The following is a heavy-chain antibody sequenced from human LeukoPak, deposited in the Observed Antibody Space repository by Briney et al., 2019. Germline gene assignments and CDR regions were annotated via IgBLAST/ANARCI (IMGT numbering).Heavy chain of an antibody. V-gene: IGHV1-69*05. CDR2: IIPIFCTA. CDR1: GGTFSSYA. Sequence: SVKVSCKASGGTFSSYAISWVRQAPGQGLEWMGGIIPIFCTANYAQKFQGRVTITTDESTSTAYMELSSPRSEDTAVYYCARGRRDGYKEPFDYWGQGTLVTVSS. J-gene: IGHJ4*02. D-gene: IGHD5-24*01. CDR3: ARGRRDGYKEPFDY.